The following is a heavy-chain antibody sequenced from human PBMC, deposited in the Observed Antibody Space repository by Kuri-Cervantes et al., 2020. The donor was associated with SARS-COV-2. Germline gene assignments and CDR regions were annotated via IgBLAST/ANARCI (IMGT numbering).Heavy chain of an antibody. V-gene: IGHV1-18*04. Sequence: VSVKVSCKASGYTFTSYSISWVRQAPGQGLEWMGWISAYNGNTNYAQKLQGRVTMTTDTSTSTAYMELRSLRPDDTAVYYCARDRNPYSYGPLFDYWGQGTLVTVSS. CDR1: GYTFTSYS. J-gene: IGHJ4*02. CDR3: ARDRNPYSYGPLFDY. D-gene: IGHD5-18*01. CDR2: ISAYNGNT.